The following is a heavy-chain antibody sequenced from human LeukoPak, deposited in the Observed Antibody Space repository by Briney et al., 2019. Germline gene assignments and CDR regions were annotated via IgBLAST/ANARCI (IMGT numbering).Heavy chain of an antibody. J-gene: IGHJ4*02. D-gene: IGHD3-10*01. V-gene: IGHV5-10-1*01. CDR2: IDPSDSYT. CDR1: GYSFTSYW. Sequence: GASLKISCKGSGYSFTSYWISWVRQMPGKGLEWMGRIDPSDSYTNYSPSFQGHVTISADKSISTAYLQWSSLKASDTAMYYCARHPRRFGALTPIDCWGQGTLVTVSS. CDR3: ARHPRRFGALTPIDC.